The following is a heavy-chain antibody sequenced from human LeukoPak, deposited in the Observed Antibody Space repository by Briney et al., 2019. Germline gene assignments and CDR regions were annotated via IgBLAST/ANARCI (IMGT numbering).Heavy chain of an antibody. V-gene: IGHV5-51*01. CDR3: ARSGRSLAVDFDY. J-gene: IGHJ4*02. CDR1: GYSFTSYW. CDR2: ICPGDSDT. D-gene: IGHD6-19*01. Sequence: GESLKISCKGSGYSFTSYWIGWVRQMPGKGLEWMGIICPGDSDTRYSPSFQGQVTISADKSISTAYLQWSSLKASDTAMYYCARSGRSLAVDFDYWGQGTLVTVSS.